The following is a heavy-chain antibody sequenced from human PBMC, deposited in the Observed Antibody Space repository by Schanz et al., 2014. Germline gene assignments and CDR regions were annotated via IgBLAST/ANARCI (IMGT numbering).Heavy chain of an antibody. Sequence: EVQLVESGEGVVQPGGSLRLSCATSGFTFITYTMNWVRQTPGKGLEWVSFISSSGTSIYYADSVKGRFIISRDNAKNSLYLQMNSLRAEDTAVYYCARSRGFDSIFDFWGRGTLVTVSS. CDR3: ARSRGFDSIFDF. V-gene: IGHV3-48*01. CDR2: ISSSGTSI. J-gene: IGHJ4*02. CDR1: GFTFITYT. D-gene: IGHD5-12*01.